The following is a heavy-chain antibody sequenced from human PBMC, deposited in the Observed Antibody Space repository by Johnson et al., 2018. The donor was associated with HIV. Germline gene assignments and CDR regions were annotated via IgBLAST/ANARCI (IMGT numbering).Heavy chain of an antibody. V-gene: IGHV3-30-3*01. Sequence: QVQLVESGGGVVQPERSLRLSCAASEFSFSTYAMRWVSQAPGKGLEGVAVISDDGSNTDYADAVKGRFTISRDNSKNTLYLQMNSLRAEDTAVYYCARAWSLGAFYIWGQGTMVTVSS. CDR1: EFSFSTYA. CDR2: ISDDGSNT. J-gene: IGHJ3*02. CDR3: ARAWSLGAFYI. D-gene: IGHD2-15*01.